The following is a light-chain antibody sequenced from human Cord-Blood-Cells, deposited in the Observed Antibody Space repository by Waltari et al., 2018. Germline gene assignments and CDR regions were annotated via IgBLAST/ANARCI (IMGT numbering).Light chain of an antibody. V-gene: IGKV3-20*01. CDR2: GAS. CDR3: QQYGSSPPT. J-gene: IGKJ2*01. Sequence: EIVLTQSPGTLSLSPGERATLSCRASLSVSSSYLAWYQQKPGQAPRLLIYGASSRATGIPDRFSGSGSGTDFTLTISRLEPEDFAVYYCQQYGSSPPTFGQGTKLEIK. CDR1: LSVSSSY.